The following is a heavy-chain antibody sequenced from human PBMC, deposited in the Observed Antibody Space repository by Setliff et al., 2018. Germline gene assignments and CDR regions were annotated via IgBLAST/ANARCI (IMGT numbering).Heavy chain of an antibody. CDR2: IYYSGST. CDR3: ARVTNWGLDLRVDP. CDR1: GDSISSYY. D-gene: IGHD7-27*01. V-gene: IGHV4-59*01. Sequence: PSETLSLTCTVSGDSISSYYWSWIRQPPGKGLEWIGYIYYSGSTNYNPSLKSRVTMSVATFENHFSLKLNSLTAADTAVYYCARVTNWGLDLRVDPWGQGILVTVS. J-gene: IGHJ5*02.